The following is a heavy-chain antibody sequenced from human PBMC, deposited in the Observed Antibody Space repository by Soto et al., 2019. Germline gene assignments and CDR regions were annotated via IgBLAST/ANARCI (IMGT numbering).Heavy chain of an antibody. CDR3: ARARSTAAGLFDY. CDR1: GFTVGSNY. J-gene: IGHJ4*02. D-gene: IGHD6-13*01. Sequence: GGSLRLSCEASGFTVGSNYMTWVRQAPGKGLEWVSAIYSGGSTYYADSVKGRFTISRDNSKNTLYLQMNSLRAEDTAVYYCARARSTAAGLFDYWGPGTLVTVSS. CDR2: IYSGGST. V-gene: IGHV3-53*01.